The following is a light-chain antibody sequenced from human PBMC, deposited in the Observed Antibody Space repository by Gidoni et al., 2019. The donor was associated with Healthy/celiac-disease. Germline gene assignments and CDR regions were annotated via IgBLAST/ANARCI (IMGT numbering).Light chain of an antibody. CDR3: QQRSNWPPWT. V-gene: IGKV3-11*01. CDR2: DAS. CDR1: QSVSSY. Sequence: EIVLTQSPATLSWSPGERATLPCRASQSVSSYLAWYQQKPGQAPRLLIYDASNRATGIPARFSGSGSGTDFTLTISSLAPEDFAVYYCQQRSNWPPWTFGQGTKVEIK. J-gene: IGKJ1*01.